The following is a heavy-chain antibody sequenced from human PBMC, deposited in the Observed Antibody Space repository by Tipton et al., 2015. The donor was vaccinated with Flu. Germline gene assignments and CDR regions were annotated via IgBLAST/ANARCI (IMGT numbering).Heavy chain of an antibody. CDR3: ARTRGGYCSSTSCFADYFDF. V-gene: IGHV3-7*01. Sequence: LSLTCAVSGDSISSDFYWAWVRQAPGKGLEWVANIKQGGSEKYYVDSVKGRFTISRDNAKNSLYLQMNSLRAEDTAVYYCARTRGGYCSSTSCFADYFDFWGQGTLVTVSS. J-gene: IGHJ4*02. CDR2: IKQGGSEK. CDR1: GDSISSDF. D-gene: IGHD2-2*01.